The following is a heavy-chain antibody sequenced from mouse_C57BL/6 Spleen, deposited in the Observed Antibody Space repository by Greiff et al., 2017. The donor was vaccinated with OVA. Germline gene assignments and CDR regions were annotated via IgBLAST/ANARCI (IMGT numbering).Heavy chain of an antibody. V-gene: IGHV1-42*01. CDR2: INPSTGGT. Sequence: EVQLQQSGPELVKPGASVKISCKASGYSFTGYYMNWVKQSPEKSLEWIGEINPSTGGTTYNQKFKAKATLTVDKSSSTAYMQLKSLTSEDSAVYYCAIITTEYYAMDYWGQGTSVTVSS. CDR1: GYSFTGYY. J-gene: IGHJ4*01. D-gene: IGHD1-1*01. CDR3: AIITTEYYAMDY.